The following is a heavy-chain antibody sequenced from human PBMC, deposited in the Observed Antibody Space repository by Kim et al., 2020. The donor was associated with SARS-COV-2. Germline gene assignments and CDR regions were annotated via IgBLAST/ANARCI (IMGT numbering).Heavy chain of an antibody. Sequence: PSLRSRVTISVDTSKNQFALRLSSVTTADTAVYYCARAPYYGSKSRGSFDIWGQGTMVTASS. CDR3: ARAPYYGSKSRGSFDI. V-gene: IGHV4-31*02. J-gene: IGHJ3*02. D-gene: IGHD4-17*01.